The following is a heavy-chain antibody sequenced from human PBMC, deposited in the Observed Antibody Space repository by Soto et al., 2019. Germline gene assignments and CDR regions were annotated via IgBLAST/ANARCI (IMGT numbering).Heavy chain of an antibody. CDR2: IYAGDSDT. CDR3: ARHPSNFCSWY. J-gene: IGHJ2*01. CDR1: GYSFTDYS. Sequence: GESLQSSCKGSGYSFTDYSMGWVRQLPVKGLEWMGIIYAGDSDTRYGRSFKGHVTITVDKSTSTAYLQSNTRRGAEAPAYYCARHPSNFCSWY. D-gene: IGHD3-3*01. V-gene: IGHV5-51*01.